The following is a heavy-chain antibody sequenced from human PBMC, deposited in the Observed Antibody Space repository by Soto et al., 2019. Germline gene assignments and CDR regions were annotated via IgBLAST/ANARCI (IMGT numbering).Heavy chain of an antibody. J-gene: IGHJ6*03. D-gene: IGHD4-17*01. V-gene: IGHV4-34*01. CDR2: INHSGST. CDR1: GGSFSGYY. CDR3: ARGKSRTTVTDYYYMDV. Sequence: QVQLQQWGAGLLKPSETLSLTCAVYGGSFSGYYWSWIRQPPGKGLEWIGEINHSGSTNYNPSLKGRVTISVDTSKNQFSLKLSSVTAADTAVYYCARGKSRTTVTDYYYMDVWGKGTTVTVSS.